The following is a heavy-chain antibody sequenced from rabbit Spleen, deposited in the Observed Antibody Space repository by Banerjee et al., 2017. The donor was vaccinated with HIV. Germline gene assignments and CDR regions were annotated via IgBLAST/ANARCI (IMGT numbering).Heavy chain of an antibody. CDR2: IYAGSSGST. J-gene: IGHJ4*01. Sequence: QSLEESGGDLVKPGASLTLTCIASGVSFSVSSYMCWVRQAPGKGLEWIACIYAGSSGSTYYATWAKGRFTISRPSSTTVTLQMTSLTAADTATYFCARSTYGAYADALNLWGQGTLVTVS. V-gene: IGHV1S40*01. CDR3: ARSTYGAYADALNL. CDR1: GVSFSVSSY. D-gene: IGHD6-1*01.